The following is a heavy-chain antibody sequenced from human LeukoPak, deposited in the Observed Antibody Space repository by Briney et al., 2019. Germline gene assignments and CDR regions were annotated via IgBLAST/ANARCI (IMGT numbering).Heavy chain of an antibody. CDR2: ISSSGSTI. CDR1: GFTFSSYE. J-gene: IGHJ6*04. V-gene: IGHV3-48*03. CDR3: AELGITMIGGV. Sequence: GGSLRLSCAASGFTFSSYEMNWVLQAPGKGLEWVSYISSSGSTIYYADSVKGRFTISRDNAKNSLYLQMNSLRAEDTAVYYCAELGITMIGGVWGKGTTVTISS. D-gene: IGHD3-10*02.